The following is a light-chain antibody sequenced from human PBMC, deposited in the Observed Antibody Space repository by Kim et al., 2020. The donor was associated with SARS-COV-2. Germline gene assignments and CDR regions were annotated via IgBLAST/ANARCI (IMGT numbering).Light chain of an antibody. J-gene: IGLJ3*02. Sequence: SSELTQPPSVSVSPGQTASITCSGDNLGDKYACWYQQQPGQSPVLVIYQDSKRPSGIPERFSGSNSGNTATLTISGTQAVDEADYYCHAWASSTTWVFGGGTQLTVL. V-gene: IGLV3-1*01. CDR1: NLGDKY. CDR2: QDS. CDR3: HAWASSTTWV.